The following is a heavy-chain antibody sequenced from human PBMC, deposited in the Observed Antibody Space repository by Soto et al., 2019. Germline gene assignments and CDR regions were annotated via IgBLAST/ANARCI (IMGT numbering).Heavy chain of an antibody. D-gene: IGHD2-15*01. CDR2: INQDGSEK. CDR1: VFTFSSYV. V-gene: IGHV3-7*03. Sequence: VGSLRLSCAASVFTFSSYVMSCVRQAPGQWLEWVANINQDGSEKYYVGSVKGRFTISRDNAKNSVSLQMNSLRAEDTAVYYCASDYGAATGWGQGTMVSVSS. J-gene: IGHJ3*01. CDR3: ASDYGAATG.